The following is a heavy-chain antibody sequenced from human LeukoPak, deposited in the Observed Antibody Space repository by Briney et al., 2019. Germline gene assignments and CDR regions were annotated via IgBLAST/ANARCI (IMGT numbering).Heavy chain of an antibody. D-gene: IGHD5-18*01. CDR3: ARGPGYSWVAHPRADAFDI. V-gene: IGHV3-21*01. CDR1: GFTVSSYS. CDR2: ISSSSSYI. Sequence: PGGSLRLSCAASGFTVSSYSMNWVRQAPGKGLEWVSSISSSSSYIYYADSVKGRFTISRDNAKNSLYLQMNSLRAEDTAVYYCARGPGYSWVAHPRADAFDIWGQGTMVTVSS. J-gene: IGHJ3*02.